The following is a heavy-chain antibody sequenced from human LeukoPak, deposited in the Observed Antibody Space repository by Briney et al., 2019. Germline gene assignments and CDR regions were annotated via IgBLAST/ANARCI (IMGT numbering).Heavy chain of an antibody. J-gene: IGHJ4*02. V-gene: IGHV4-4*09. CDR2: IFSSGST. CDR3: ARRQIYFDY. CDR1: GGSLSPYY. Sequence: SETLSLTCSVSGGSLSPYYWSWIRQPPGKGLEWIGYIFSSGSTNYNPSPKSRVTISVDTSRNQFSLKLSSVTAADTAVYYCARRQIYFDYWGQGTLVTVSS.